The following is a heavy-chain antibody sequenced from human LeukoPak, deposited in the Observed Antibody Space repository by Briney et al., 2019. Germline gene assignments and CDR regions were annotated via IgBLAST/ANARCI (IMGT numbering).Heavy chain of an antibody. CDR1: GGSISTFS. V-gene: IGHV4-59*01. D-gene: IGHD4-23*01. Sequence: PSETLPLTCTVSGGSISTFSWTWVRQSPGKGLEWIGSIYSSTTNFNPSFKSRVAMSVDTSKNQFSLRLNSVTTADSAVYYCARDTTVASGMQFWGQGTLVTVSS. CDR3: ARDTTVASGMQF. CDR2: IYSSTT. J-gene: IGHJ4*02.